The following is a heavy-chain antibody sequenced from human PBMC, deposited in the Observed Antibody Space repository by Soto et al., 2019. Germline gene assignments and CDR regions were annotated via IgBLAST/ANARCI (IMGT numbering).Heavy chain of an antibody. CDR1: GGSISSGGYY. Sequence: NLSITCTVSGGSISSGGYYWSWIRQHPGKGLEWIGYIYYSGSTYYNPSLKSRVTISVDTSKNQFSLKLSAVTAADTAVYYCAREGSAVPGAFEIWGQGTLV. V-gene: IGHV4-31*03. J-gene: IGHJ3*02. D-gene: IGHD6-13*01. CDR3: AREGSAVPGAFEI. CDR2: IYYSGST.